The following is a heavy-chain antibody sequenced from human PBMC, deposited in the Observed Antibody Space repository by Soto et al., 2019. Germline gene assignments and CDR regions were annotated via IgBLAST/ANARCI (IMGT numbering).Heavy chain of an antibody. CDR2: ISYDGSNK. CDR1: GFTFCSYA. V-gene: IGHV3-30-3*01. CDR3: ARDGYYYDSSGYPPLEY. D-gene: IGHD3-22*01. J-gene: IGHJ4*02. Sequence: PGGSLRLSCAASGFTFCSYAMHWVRQAPGKGLEWVAVISYDGSNKYYADSVKGRFTISRDNSKNTLYLQMNSLRAEDTAVYYCARDGYYYDSSGYPPLEYWGQGTLVTVSS.